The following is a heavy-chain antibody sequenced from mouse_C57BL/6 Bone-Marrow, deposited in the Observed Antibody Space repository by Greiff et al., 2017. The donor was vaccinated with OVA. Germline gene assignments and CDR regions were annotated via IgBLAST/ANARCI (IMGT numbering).Heavy chain of an antibody. D-gene: IGHD2-4*01. CDR1: GFTFSSYG. J-gene: IGHJ4*01. CDR2: ISSGGSYT. CDR3: ARHKIYYDYDVDAMDY. Sequence: EVHLVESGGDLVKPGGSLKLSCAASGFTFSSYGMSWVRQTPDKRLEWVATISSGGSYTYYPDSVKGRFTISRDNAKNTLYLQMSSLKSEDTAMYYCARHKIYYDYDVDAMDYWGQGTSVTVSS. V-gene: IGHV5-6*01.